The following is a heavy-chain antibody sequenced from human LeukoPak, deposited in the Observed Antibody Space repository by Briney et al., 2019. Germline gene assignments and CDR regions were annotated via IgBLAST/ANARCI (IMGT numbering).Heavy chain of an antibody. J-gene: IGHJ5*02. CDR2: INHSGST. Sequence: SSETLSLTCAVYGGSFSGYYWSWIRQPPGKGLEWIGEINHSGSTNYNPSLKSRVTISVDTSKNQFSLKLSSVTAADTAVYHCARGRSAEQQLVHWFDPWGQGTLVTVSS. CDR3: ARGRSAEQQLVHWFDP. D-gene: IGHD6-13*01. V-gene: IGHV4-34*01. CDR1: GGSFSGYY.